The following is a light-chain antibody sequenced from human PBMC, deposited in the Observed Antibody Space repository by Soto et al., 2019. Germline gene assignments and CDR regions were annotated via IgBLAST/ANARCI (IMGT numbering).Light chain of an antibody. Sequence: EIVLTQSPGTLSLSPGERATLSCRASQTLSSGNLVWYQQKPGRAPRLLIYGASNRATGIPDRFRGGGSGTDFTLTISRLEPEDVAVYYCQQYRTSQWTFGQGTKVEIK. J-gene: IGKJ1*01. V-gene: IGKV3-20*01. CDR1: QTLSSGN. CDR2: GAS. CDR3: QQYRTSQWT.